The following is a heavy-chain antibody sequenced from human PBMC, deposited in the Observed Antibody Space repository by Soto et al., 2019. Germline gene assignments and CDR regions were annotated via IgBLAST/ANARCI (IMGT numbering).Heavy chain of an antibody. CDR2: IYTSGST. J-gene: IGHJ3*02. CDR3: ARESRGLVVPEAFDI. V-gene: IGHV4-4*07. Sequence: SETLSLTCTVSGGSISSYYWSWSRQPAGKGLEWIWRIYTSGSTNYNPSLKSRVTMSVDTSKNQFSLKLRSVTAADTAVYYCARESRGLVVPEAFDIWGQGTMVTVSS. CDR1: GGSISSYY. D-gene: IGHD2-2*01.